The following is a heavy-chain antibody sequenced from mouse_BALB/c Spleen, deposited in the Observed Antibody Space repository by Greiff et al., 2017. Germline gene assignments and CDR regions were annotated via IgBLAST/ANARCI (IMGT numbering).Heavy chain of an antibody. Sequence: EVNVVESGGGLVKPGGSLKLSCAASGFTFSSYAMSWVRQTPEKRLEWVASISSGGSTYYPDSVKGRFTISRDNARNILYLQMSSLRSEDTAMYYCARRYYYGSSSPFAYWGQGTLVTVSA. V-gene: IGHV5-6-5*01. CDR3: ARRYYYGSSSPFAY. CDR2: ISSGGST. CDR1: GFTFSSYA. D-gene: IGHD1-1*01. J-gene: IGHJ3*01.